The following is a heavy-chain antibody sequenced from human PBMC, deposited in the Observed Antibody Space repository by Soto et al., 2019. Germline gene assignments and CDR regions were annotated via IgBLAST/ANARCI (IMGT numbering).Heavy chain of an antibody. CDR2: ISSSSSYI. CDR1: GFTFSSYS. Sequence: EVQLVESGGGLVKPGGSLRLSCAASGFTFSSYSMNWVRQAPGKGLEWVSSISSSSSYIYYEDSVKGRFTISRDNAKNSLYLQMKSLRAEDTAVYYCARDRLKGGVSYVWVQGTMVTVSS. CDR3: ARDRLKGGVSYV. V-gene: IGHV3-21*01. D-gene: IGHD1-26*01. J-gene: IGHJ3*01.